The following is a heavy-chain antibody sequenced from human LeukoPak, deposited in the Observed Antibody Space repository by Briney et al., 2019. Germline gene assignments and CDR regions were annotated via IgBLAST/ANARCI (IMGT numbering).Heavy chain of an antibody. Sequence: GGSLRLSCAASGFSVGTTYMSWVRQAPGKGLEWVSVLYTGGGTDHADSVKGRFTISRDSSKNTLYLQMNSLRAGDAAVYYCAKAPVTTCSGAYCYPFDYWSQGTLVTVSS. CDR1: GFSVGTTY. CDR3: AKAPVTTCSGAYCYPFDY. J-gene: IGHJ4*02. CDR2: LYTGGGT. V-gene: IGHV3-53*01. D-gene: IGHD2-15*01.